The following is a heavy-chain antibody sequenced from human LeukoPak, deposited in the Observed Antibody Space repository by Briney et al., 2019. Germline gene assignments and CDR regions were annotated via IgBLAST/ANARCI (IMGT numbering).Heavy chain of an antibody. Sequence: PGGSLRLSCAASGFTFSSYGMHWVRQAPVKGLEWVSSISSSSSHIYYADSVKGRFTISRDNAQNSLFLQMSSLRAEDTAVYYCASNYNYFDSSGSSAFDYWGQGTLVTVSS. CDR1: GFTFSSYG. V-gene: IGHV3-21*06. CDR3: ASNYNYFDSSGSSAFDY. D-gene: IGHD3-22*01. CDR2: ISSSSSHI. J-gene: IGHJ4*02.